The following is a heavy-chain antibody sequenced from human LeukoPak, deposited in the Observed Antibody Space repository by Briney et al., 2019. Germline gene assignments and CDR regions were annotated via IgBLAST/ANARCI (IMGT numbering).Heavy chain of an antibody. V-gene: IGHV7-4-1*02. J-gene: IGHJ4*02. CDR2: INTNTGNP. CDR3: ARAHSYSTSSLPGY. CDR1: GYTFISYV. Sequence: ASVKVSCKASGYTFISYVMTWVRQAPGQGLEWMGWINTNTGNPTYAQGFTGRFVFSLDTSVSTAYLQISSLKAEDTAVYYCARAHSYSTSSLPGYWDQGTLVTVSS. D-gene: IGHD6-6*01.